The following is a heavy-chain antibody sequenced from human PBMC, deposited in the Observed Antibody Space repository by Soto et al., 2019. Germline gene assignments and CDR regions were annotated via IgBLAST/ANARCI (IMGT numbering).Heavy chain of an antibody. D-gene: IGHD3-16*02. CDR1: GGSVSSYY. Sequence: QVQLQESGPGLVKSSETLSLTCPVSGGSVSSYYWRWIRQAPGKGLEWIGYVYYSRSTNYNPSLKRRVTSSIDMSKNQLSMSVTSVTAADTGVYYCARVPNRGGVIFNWGQGTLVTVSS. CDR3: ARVPNRGGVIFN. V-gene: IGHV4-59*02. J-gene: IGHJ4*02. CDR2: VYYSRST.